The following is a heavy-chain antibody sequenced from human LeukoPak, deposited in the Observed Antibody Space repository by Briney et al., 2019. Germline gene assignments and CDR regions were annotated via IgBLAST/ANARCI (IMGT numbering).Heavy chain of an antibody. V-gene: IGHV1-2*02. Sequence: ASVKVSCKASGYTFTGYYMHWVRQAPGQGLEWMGWINPNSGGTNYAQKFQGRVTMTRDTSISTAYMELSRLRSDDTAVYYCARDSFLNDYDFWSGRNYYMDVWGKGTTVTVSS. CDR2: INPNSGGT. CDR3: ARDSFLNDYDFWSGRNYYMDV. D-gene: IGHD3-3*01. CDR1: GYTFTGYY. J-gene: IGHJ6*03.